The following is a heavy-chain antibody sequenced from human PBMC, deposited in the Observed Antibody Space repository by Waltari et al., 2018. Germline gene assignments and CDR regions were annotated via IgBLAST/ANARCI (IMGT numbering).Heavy chain of an antibody. CDR1: GYTFTNFA. CDR3: ARDRVVGATDWGY. V-gene: IGHV7-4-1*02. D-gene: IGHD1-26*01. J-gene: IGHJ4*02. CDR2: ISTASGNP. Sequence: QVQLVQSGSELKKPGASVKIACKASGYTFTNFAVDWVRQAPGQGLGWVGWISTASGNPTYARDFTGRFVFSLDTSVSTAYLQITSLKAEDTALYFCARDRVVGATDWGYWGQGTLVTVST.